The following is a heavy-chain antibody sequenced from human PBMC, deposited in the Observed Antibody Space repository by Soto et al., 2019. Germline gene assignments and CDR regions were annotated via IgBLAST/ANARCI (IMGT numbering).Heavy chain of an antibody. J-gene: IGHJ4*02. CDR1: GFTFSMFW. CDR3: TRGPRSTSTGTGAF. V-gene: IGHV3-74*01. CDR2: INDDGIST. Sequence: GGSLRLSCAASGFTFSMFWMHWVRQVPGKGPEWVSRINDDGISTNYADSVKGRFTISRDNAKNILYLQMNALRVEDTAVYYCTRGPRSTSTGTGAFWGQGTLVPVSS. D-gene: IGHD1-1*01.